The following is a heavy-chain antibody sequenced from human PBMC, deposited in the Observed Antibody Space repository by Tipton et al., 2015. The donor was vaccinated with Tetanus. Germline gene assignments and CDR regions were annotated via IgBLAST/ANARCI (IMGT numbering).Heavy chain of an antibody. D-gene: IGHD3-22*01. J-gene: IGHJ4*02. Sequence: PRLSCAASGFTFSSYWMSWVRQAPGKGLEWVANIKQDGSEKYYVDSVKGRFTISRDNAKNSLYLQMNSLRAEDTAVYYCARASGYYDSSGYAYWGQGTLVTVSS. CDR2: IKQDGSEK. V-gene: IGHV3-7*01. CDR1: GFTFSSYW. CDR3: ARASGYYDSSGYAY.